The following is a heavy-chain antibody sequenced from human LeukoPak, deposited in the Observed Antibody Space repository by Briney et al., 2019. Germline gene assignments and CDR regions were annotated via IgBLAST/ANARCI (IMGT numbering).Heavy chain of an antibody. J-gene: IGHJ4*02. CDR2: ISWDGGST. D-gene: IGHD6-19*01. CDR3: ARQAGTR. Sequence: GGSLRLSCAASGFTFDDYTMHWVRQAPGKGLEWVSLISWDGGSTYYADSVKGRFTISRDNTKNSLYLQMNSLRAEDTAVYYCARQAGTRWGQGTLVTVSS. V-gene: IGHV3-43*01. CDR1: GFTFDDYT.